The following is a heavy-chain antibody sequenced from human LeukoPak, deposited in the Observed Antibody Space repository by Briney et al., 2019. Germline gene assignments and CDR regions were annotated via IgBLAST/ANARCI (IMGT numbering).Heavy chain of an antibody. Sequence: SVKVCFKASGGTFSSYAISWVRQAPGQGLEWMGGIIPIFGTANYAQKFQGRVTITADESTSTAYMELSSLRSEDTAVYYCARGTLAAAGTPTFDYWGQGTLVTVSS. CDR1: GGTFSSYA. J-gene: IGHJ4*02. D-gene: IGHD6-13*01. V-gene: IGHV1-69*13. CDR2: IIPIFGTA. CDR3: ARGTLAAAGTPTFDY.